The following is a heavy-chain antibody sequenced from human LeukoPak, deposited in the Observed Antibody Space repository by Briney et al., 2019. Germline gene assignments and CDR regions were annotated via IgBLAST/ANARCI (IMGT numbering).Heavy chain of an antibody. CDR2: ISGDGGST. D-gene: IGHD2-2*01. CDR1: GFTFDDYA. CDR3: TSCSEGYYYGMDV. J-gene: IGHJ6*02. Sequence: GGSLRLSCAASGFTFDDYAMHWVRQAPGKGLEWVSLISGDGGSTYYAHSVKGRFTISRDNSKNSLYLQMNSLRTEDTALYYCTSCSEGYYYGMDVWGQGTTVTVSS. V-gene: IGHV3-43*02.